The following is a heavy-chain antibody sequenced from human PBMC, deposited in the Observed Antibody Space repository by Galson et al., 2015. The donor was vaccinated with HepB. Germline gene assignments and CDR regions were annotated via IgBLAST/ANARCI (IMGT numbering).Heavy chain of an antibody. Sequence: SLRLSCAVSGFTFSSHWMTWVRQAPGKGLEWVANIKPDGSDKYYVDSVKGRFTISRDNAKNSLYLQMSSLTVEDTAVYYCARAPDYGDYIYWYFDLWGRGTLVTVSS. CDR1: GFTFSSHW. D-gene: IGHD4-17*01. J-gene: IGHJ2*01. V-gene: IGHV3-7*03. CDR2: IKPDGSDK. CDR3: ARAPDYGDYIYWYFDL.